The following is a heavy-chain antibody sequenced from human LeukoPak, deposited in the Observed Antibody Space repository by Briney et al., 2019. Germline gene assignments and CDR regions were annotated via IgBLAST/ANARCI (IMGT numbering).Heavy chain of an antibody. CDR1: GYTFTSYY. CDR3: ARASRKVITRYYFDY. D-gene: IGHD3-22*01. V-gene: IGHV1-46*01. J-gene: IGHJ4*02. CDR2: INPSGGST. Sequence: ASVKVSCKASGYTFTSYYMHWGPQATGQGLEWMGIINPSGGSTSYAQKFQGRVTMTRDTSTSTVYMELSSLRSEDTAVYYCARASRKVITRYYFDYWGQGTLVTVSS.